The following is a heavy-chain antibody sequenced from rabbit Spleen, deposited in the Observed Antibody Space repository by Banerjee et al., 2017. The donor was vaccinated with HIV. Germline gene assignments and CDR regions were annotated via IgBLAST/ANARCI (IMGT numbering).Heavy chain of an antibody. D-gene: IGHD8-1*01. Sequence: QSLEESGGGLVQPEGSLTLTCTASGFSFSGNYYMCWVRQAPGKGLEWIACIYAGSSGSTYSATWAKGRFTISKTSSTTVTLQMTSLTAADTATYFCARDTGTSFSTYGMDLWGQGTLVTVS. V-gene: IGHV1S40*01. CDR2: IYAGSSGST. J-gene: IGHJ6*01. CDR1: GFSFSGNYY. CDR3: ARDTGTSFSTYGMDL.